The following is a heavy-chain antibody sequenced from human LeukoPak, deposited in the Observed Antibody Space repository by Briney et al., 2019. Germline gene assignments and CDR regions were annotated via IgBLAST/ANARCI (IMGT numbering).Heavy chain of an antibody. CDR3: ARGRRYSGSYAFDY. V-gene: IGHV4-34*01. Sequence: PSETLSLTCTVSGGSISSYYWSWSRQPPGKGLEWIGEINHSGSTNYNPSLKSRVTISVDTSKNQFSLKLSSVTAADTAVYYCARGRRYSGSYAFDYWGQGTLVTVSS. CDR2: INHSGST. D-gene: IGHD1-26*01. CDR1: GGSISSYY. J-gene: IGHJ4*02.